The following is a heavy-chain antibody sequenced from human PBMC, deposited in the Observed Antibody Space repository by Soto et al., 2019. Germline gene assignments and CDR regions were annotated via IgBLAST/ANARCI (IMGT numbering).Heavy chain of an antibody. CDR3: ARDTSGRFGEGTKFDY. Sequence: QVQLVESGGGVVQPGRSLRLSCAASGFTFSSYAMHWVRQAPGKGLEWVAVISYDGSNKYYADSVKGRFTISRDNSKNTLYLQMNSLRAEDTAVYYCARDTSGRFGEGTKFDYWGQGTLVTVSS. CDR2: ISYDGSNK. V-gene: IGHV3-30-3*01. D-gene: IGHD3-10*01. J-gene: IGHJ4*02. CDR1: GFTFSSYA.